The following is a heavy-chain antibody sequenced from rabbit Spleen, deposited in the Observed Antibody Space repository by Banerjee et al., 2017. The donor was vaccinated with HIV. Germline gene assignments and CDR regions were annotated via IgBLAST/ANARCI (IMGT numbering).Heavy chain of an antibody. CDR1: GFDFSSYG. CDR3: VRNQGGTGYGYAL. V-gene: IGHV1S47*01. D-gene: IGHD6-1*01. J-gene: IGHJ3*01. CDR2: IEPIFGNT. Sequence: QEQLVESGGGLVQPGGSLKLSCKASGFDFSSYGVTWVRQAPGKGLEWIGYIEPIFGNTYYANWVNGRFTISSHNAQNTLYLQLSSLTAADTATYFCVRNQGGTGYGYALWGQGTLVTVS.